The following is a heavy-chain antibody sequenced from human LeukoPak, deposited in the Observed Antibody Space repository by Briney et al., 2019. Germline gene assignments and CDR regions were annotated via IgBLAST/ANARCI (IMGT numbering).Heavy chain of an antibody. D-gene: IGHD2-8*01. CDR1: GFTFSSYS. J-gene: IGHJ4*02. CDR2: ISSSSSTT. CDR3: ANPSIVLMVYAQFDY. Sequence: GGSLRLSCAASGFTFSSYSMNWVRQAPGKGLEWVSYISSSSSTTYYADSVKGRFTISRDNSKNTLYLQMNSLRAEDTAVYYCANPSIVLMVYAQFDYWGQGTLVTVSS. V-gene: IGHV3-48*01.